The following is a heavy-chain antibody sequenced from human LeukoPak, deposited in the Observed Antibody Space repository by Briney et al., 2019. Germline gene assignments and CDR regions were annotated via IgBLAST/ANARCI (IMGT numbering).Heavy chain of an antibody. J-gene: IGHJ4*02. Sequence: GTSLRLSCAASGFMFSGYGIHWVRQAPGKGLEWVSSISSSSSYIYYADSVKGRFTISRDNAKNSLYLQMNSLRAEDTAVYYCARGPEAFGELPSYWGQGTLVTVSS. CDR3: ARGPEAFGELPSY. CDR2: ISSSSSYI. V-gene: IGHV3-21*01. CDR1: GFMFSGYG. D-gene: IGHD3-10*01.